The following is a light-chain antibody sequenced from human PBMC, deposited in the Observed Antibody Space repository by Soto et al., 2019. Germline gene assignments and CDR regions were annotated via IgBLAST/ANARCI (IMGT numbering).Light chain of an antibody. CDR2: DVS. V-gene: IGKV1-5*01. CDR1: QSISTW. J-gene: IGKJ5*01. Sequence: DIQMTQSPSTLSASVGDRVTIACRASQSISTWLAWYQQKPGKAPKLLIYDVSTLESGVPSRISGSGSGTEFTLTISSLQPDDFASYYCQQYNSYPYTFGQGTRLEIK. CDR3: QQYNSYPYT.